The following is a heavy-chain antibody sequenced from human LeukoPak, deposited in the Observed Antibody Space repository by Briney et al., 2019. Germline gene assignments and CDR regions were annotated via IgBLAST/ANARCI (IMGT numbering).Heavy chain of an antibody. CDR3: ARGSAVVGGGGPLFDY. Sequence: VASVKVSCKASGYTFTDFYIHWVRQAPGQGLEWMGWINPNSGGTNYAQKFQGRVTMTRDTSIGTAYLDLSSLRSDDTAVYYCARGSAVVGGGGPLFDYWGQGTLVAVSS. V-gene: IGHV1-2*02. D-gene: IGHD4-23*01. J-gene: IGHJ4*02. CDR1: GYTFTDFY. CDR2: INPNSGGT.